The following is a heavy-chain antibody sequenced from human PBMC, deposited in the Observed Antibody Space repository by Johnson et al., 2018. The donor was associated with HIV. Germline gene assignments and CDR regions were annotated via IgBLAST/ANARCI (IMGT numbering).Heavy chain of an antibody. V-gene: IGHV3-11*04. CDR2: ILSSGNTI. CDR1: GITFSDYY. Sequence: QVQLVEYGGGLVKPGGSLRLSCAASGITFSDYYMSWIRQAPGKGLEWVSYILSSGNTIYYADSVKGRVTISRDNAKKSLYLQMNSLRAEDTAVYYCERDKGRGAFDIWGQGTMVTVSS. CDR3: ERDKGRGAFDI. J-gene: IGHJ3*02. D-gene: IGHD3-10*01.